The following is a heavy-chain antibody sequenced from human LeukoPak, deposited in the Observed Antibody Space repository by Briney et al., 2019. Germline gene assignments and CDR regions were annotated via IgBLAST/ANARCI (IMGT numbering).Heavy chain of an antibody. CDR1: GYTFTSYG. Sequence: ASVKVSYKASGYTFTSYGISWVRQAPGQGLEWMGWISAYNGNTNYAQKLQGRVTMTTDTSTSTAYMELRSLRSDDTAVYYCARSVDYDSSGYYSYWGQGTLVTVSS. CDR2: ISAYNGNT. V-gene: IGHV1-18*01. J-gene: IGHJ4*02. D-gene: IGHD3-22*01. CDR3: ARSVDYDSSGYYSY.